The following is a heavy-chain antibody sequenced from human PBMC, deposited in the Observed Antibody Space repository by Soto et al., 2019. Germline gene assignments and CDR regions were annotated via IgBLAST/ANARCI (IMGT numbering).Heavy chain of an antibody. CDR2: VSYSCSN. Sequence: QVQLQESGPGLVKPSETLSLTCTISGGSISGYYWSWIRQPPGKGLEWIGYVSYSCSNNYNPSLESRVTISIDTSTNKFTLKLTSVPAADTAEYYCAKYRRTEADGYTLDFWGQGTLVTVSS. V-gene: IGHV4-59*01. D-gene: IGHD5-12*01. CDR1: GGSISGYY. CDR3: AKYRRTEADGYTLDF. J-gene: IGHJ4*02.